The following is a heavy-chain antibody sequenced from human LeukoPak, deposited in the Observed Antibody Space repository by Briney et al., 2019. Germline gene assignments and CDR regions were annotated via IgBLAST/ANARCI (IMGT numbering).Heavy chain of an antibody. V-gene: IGHV3-23*01. J-gene: IGHJ5*01. D-gene: IGHD4/OR15-4a*01. Sequence: GGSLRLSCTASGFSFRTYIMAWVRQVPGKGLEWISAISGDAITTYYAVPVKGRFTTSRDNFRNTLSLQMDSLRADDPAVYYCAKDASPYSNYAVRWFDSWGQGTLVTVSS. CDR2: ISGDAITT. CDR1: GFSFRTYI. CDR3: AKDASPYSNYAVRWFDS.